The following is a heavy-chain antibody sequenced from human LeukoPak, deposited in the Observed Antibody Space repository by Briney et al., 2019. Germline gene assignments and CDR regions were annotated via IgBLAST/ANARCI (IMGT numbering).Heavy chain of an antibody. Sequence: GASVKVSCEASGYTFTSYGISWVRQAPGQGLEWMGWISAYNGNTNYAQKLQGRVTMTTDTSTSTAYMELRSLRSDDTAVYYCSRLLGYYYYYYMDVWGKGTTVTVSS. J-gene: IGHJ6*03. V-gene: IGHV1-18*01. CDR2: ISAYNGNT. CDR3: SRLLGYYYYYYMDV. D-gene: IGHD2-8*02. CDR1: GYTFTSYG.